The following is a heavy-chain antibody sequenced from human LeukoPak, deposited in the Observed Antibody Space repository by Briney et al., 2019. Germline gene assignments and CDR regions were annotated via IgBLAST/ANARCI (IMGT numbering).Heavy chain of an antibody. V-gene: IGHV4-39*01. Sequence: PSETLSLTCTVSGGSISSSSYYWGWIRQPPGKGLEWIGSIYYSGSTYYNPSLKSRVTISVDTSKNQFSLKLSSVTAADTAVYYRARQGGNDFWSGYSSDYFDYWGQGTLATVSS. CDR3: ARQGGNDFWSGYSSDYFDY. D-gene: IGHD3-3*01. CDR2: IYYSGST. CDR1: GGSISSSSYY. J-gene: IGHJ4*02.